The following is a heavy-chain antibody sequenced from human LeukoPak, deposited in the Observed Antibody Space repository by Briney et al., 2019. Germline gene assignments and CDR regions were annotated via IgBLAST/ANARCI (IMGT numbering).Heavy chain of an antibody. CDR1: GGSIISYY. CDR2: IYYSGST. V-gene: IGHV4-59*01. J-gene: IGHJ4*02. D-gene: IGHD2/OR15-2a*01. Sequence: PSETLSLTCTVSGGSIISYYWSWIRQPPVKVLEWIGYIYYSGSTNYNPSLKSRVTISVDTSKNQFSLKLTSVTAADTAVYYCVRGGVEYYFDYWGQGSLVTVSS. CDR3: VRGGVEYYFDY.